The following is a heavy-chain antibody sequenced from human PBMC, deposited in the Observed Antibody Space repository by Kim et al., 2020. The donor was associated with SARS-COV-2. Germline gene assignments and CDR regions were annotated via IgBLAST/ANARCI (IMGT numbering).Heavy chain of an antibody. CDR3: ARVSYYYDSRGYAFDY. V-gene: IGHV3-53*01. J-gene: IGHJ4*02. D-gene: IGHD3-22*01. Sequence: DAVKGGFTISSDNSKNTVYLQMTSLRAEDTAVYYCARVSYYYDSRGYAFDYWGQGTLVTVSS.